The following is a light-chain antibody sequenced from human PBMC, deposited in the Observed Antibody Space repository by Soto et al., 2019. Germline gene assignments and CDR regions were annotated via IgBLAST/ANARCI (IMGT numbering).Light chain of an antibody. Sequence: EIVMTQSPATLSVSPGERATLSRRASQSVSSNLAWYQQKPGQAPRLLIYGASTRATGIPARFSGSGSGTEFTFTISRLEPEDSAVYYCQQYGNSVTFGGGTKVDIK. V-gene: IGKV3-15*01. CDR1: QSVSSN. CDR3: QQYGNSVT. CDR2: GAS. J-gene: IGKJ4*01.